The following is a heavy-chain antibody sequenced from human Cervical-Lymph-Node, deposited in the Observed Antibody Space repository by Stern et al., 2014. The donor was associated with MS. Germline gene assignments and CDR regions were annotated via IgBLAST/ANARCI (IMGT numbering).Heavy chain of an antibody. J-gene: IGHJ2*01. CDR2: IIPIFGTA. D-gene: IGHD1-26*01. Sequence: QMQLXXXGAEVKKPGSSVKVSCKASGGTFSSYAISWVRQAPGQGLEWMGGIIPIFGTANYAQKFQGRVTITADESPSKAYLELXXLRSXXXXXXXXXXXELKXXXXXXXXXWG. CDR1: GGTFSSYA. V-gene: IGHV1-69*01. CDR3: XXXELKXXXXXXXXX.